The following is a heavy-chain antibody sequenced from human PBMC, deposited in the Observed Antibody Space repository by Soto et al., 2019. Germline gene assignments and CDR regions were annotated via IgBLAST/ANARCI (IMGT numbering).Heavy chain of an antibody. J-gene: IGHJ4*02. D-gene: IGHD6-13*01. V-gene: IGHV3-23*01. CDR3: AAGKDRAADGQWSADY. Sequence: EVQLLESGGVLVQPGGSLRLSCTASGFTFSSYAMSWVRQAPGKGLEWVSAITGSGDGTYYGDSVKGRLTISRDISKNTLYLQMNSQRAEDTAVYYCAAGKDRAADGQWSADYWGQGTLVTVSS. CDR1: GFTFSSYA. CDR2: ITGSGDGT.